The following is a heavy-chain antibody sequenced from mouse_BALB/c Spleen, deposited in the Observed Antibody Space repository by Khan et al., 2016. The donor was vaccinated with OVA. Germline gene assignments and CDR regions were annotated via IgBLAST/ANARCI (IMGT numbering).Heavy chain of an antibody. D-gene: IGHD1-1*01. CDR1: GYSFTTYY. CDR3: ARHGTSSWFAY. Sequence: EVQLQESGPELMKPGASVKISCKASGYSFTTYYIHWVKQSHGKSLEWIGYIDPFNGSTTYNQKFKGKATLTVDKSSSTAYMHLRSLTSEDSAVYYCARHGTSSWFAYWGQGTLVTVSA. V-gene: IGHV1S135*01. CDR2: IDPFNGST. J-gene: IGHJ3*01.